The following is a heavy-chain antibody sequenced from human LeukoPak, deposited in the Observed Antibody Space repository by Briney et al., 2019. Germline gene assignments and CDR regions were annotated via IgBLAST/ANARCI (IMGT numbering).Heavy chain of an antibody. Sequence: PGGSLRLSCAASGFTFSSYWMSWVRQAPGKGLEGWANIKQDGSEKYYVDSVKGRFTISRDNAKHSLYLQMNSLRAEDTAVYYCARRYCSSTSCSLDYWGQGTLVTVSS. D-gene: IGHD2-2*01. CDR3: ARRYCSSTSCSLDY. CDR1: GFTFSSYW. V-gene: IGHV3-7*01. J-gene: IGHJ4*02. CDR2: IKQDGSEK.